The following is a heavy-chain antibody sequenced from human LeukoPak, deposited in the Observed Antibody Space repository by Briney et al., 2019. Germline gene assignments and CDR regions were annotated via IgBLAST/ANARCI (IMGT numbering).Heavy chain of an antibody. D-gene: IGHD3-10*01. CDR1: GYTFTDYY. CDR2: INPNSGAT. CDR3: TRPYGSGRRDAFAI. V-gene: IGHV1-2*02. J-gene: IGHJ3*02. Sequence: ASVKVSCKASGYTFTDYYMHWVRQAPGQGLERMGWINPNSGATNSAQKFQGRVSMTRDTSISTAYMELNRLRSDDTAVYYCTRPYGSGRRDAFAIWGQGTMVAVSA.